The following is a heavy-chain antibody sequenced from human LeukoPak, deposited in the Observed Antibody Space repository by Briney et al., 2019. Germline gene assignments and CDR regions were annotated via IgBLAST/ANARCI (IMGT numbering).Heavy chain of an antibody. CDR3: ARVPDYVWGSYRSYYFDY. V-gene: IGHV3-20*04. J-gene: IGHJ4*02. Sequence: GGSLRLSCAASGFTFDDYGMTWVRQAPGKGLEWVSGLNWNGGSIGYADSVKGRFTISRDNARNSLYLQLNSLRAEDTALYYCARVPDYVWGSYRSYYFDYWGQGTLVTVSS. CDR1: GFTFDDYG. D-gene: IGHD3-16*02. CDR2: LNWNGGSI.